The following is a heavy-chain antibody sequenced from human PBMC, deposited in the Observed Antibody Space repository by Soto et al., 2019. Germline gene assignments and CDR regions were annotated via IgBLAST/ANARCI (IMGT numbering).Heavy chain of an antibody. CDR3: ARLDYGSGTPHFDV. CDR2: IKQDGSEK. Sequence: PGGSLRLSCAASGFTFSSYWMSWVRQAPGKGLEWVANIKQDGSEKYYVDSVKGRFTISRDNAKNSLYLQMNSLRAEDTAVYYCARLDYGSGTPHFDVWGQGTQVTVS. D-gene: IGHD3-10*01. CDR1: GFTFSSYW. V-gene: IGHV3-7*01. J-gene: IGHJ4*02.